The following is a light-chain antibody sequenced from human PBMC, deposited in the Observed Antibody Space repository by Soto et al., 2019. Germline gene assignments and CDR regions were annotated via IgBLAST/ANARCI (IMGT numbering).Light chain of an antibody. CDR3: QSYDSSLSGYV. Sequence: QSVLTQPPSVSGAPGQRVTISFTGSSSNIGAGYDVHWYQQLPGTAPKLLIYGNSNRPSGVPDRFSGSKSGTSASLAITGLQAEDDADYYCQSYDSSLSGYVFGTGTKVTVL. J-gene: IGLJ1*01. CDR2: GNS. CDR1: SSNIGAGYD. V-gene: IGLV1-40*01.